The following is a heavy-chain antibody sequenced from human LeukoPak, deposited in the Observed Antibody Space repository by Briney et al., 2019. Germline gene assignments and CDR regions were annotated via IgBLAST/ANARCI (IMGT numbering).Heavy chain of an antibody. CDR2: ISSSSSYM. V-gene: IGHV3-21*01. CDR3: ARIGSSSSFDY. Sequence: PGGSLRLSCAASGFTFSSYSMNWVRQAPGKGLEWVSSISSSSSYMYYADSVKGRFTISRDNAKTSLYLQMNSLRAEDTAVYYCARIGSSSSFDYWGQGTLVTVSS. CDR1: GFTFSSYS. D-gene: IGHD6-13*01. J-gene: IGHJ4*02.